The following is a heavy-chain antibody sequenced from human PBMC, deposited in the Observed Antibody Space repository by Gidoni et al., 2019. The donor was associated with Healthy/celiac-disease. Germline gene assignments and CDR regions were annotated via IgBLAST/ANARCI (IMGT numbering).Heavy chain of an antibody. V-gene: IGHV3-33*01. CDR1: GFTFSSYG. CDR3: ARDRSGSGRIYYYGMDV. J-gene: IGHJ6*02. Sequence: QVQLVESGGGVVQPGRSLRLSCAASGFTFSSYGMHWVRQAPGKGLEWVAVIWYDGSNKYYADSVKGRFTISRDNSKNTLYLQMNSLRAEDTAVYYCARDRSGSGRIYYYGMDVWGQGTTVTVSS. CDR2: IWYDGSNK. D-gene: IGHD3-10*01.